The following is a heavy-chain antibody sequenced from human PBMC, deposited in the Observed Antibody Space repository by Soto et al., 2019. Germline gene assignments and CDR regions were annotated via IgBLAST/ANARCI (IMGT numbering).Heavy chain of an antibody. CDR2: IHDNGNT. D-gene: IGHD6-6*01. V-gene: IGHV4-30-2*01. CDR3: AREGSEAREFDY. CDR1: GDSVSNVGYS. J-gene: IGHJ4*02. Sequence: PSETLSLTCTVAGDSVSNVGYSWNWLPQPPGKGLDGIAYIHDNGNTFNNPTLKRPVPISHARSKNKFSLTLSSVNTAHTALDHGAREGSEAREFDYWGRGILVTVSS.